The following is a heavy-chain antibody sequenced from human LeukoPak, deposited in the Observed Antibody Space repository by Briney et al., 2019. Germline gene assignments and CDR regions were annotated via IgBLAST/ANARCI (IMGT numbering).Heavy chain of an antibody. CDR1: GFTFSSYA. J-gene: IGHJ4*02. V-gene: IGHV3-30*04. CDR3: ARDLGVSWELFY. CDR2: ISYDGSNK. Sequence: PGGSLTLSCAASGFTFSSYAMHWVRQAPGKGLEWVALISYDGSNKYYADSVKGRFTISRDNSKNTLYLQMNSLRAEDTAVYYCARDLGVSWELFYWGQGTLVTVSS. D-gene: IGHD1-26*01.